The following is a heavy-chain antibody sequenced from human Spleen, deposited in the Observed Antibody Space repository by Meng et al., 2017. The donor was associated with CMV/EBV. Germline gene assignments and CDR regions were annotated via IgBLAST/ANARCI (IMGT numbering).Heavy chain of an antibody. CDR3: ARETSYYYDSSGYYGPGY. V-gene: IGHV3-30*04. J-gene: IGHJ4*02. CDR2: ISYDRSNK. Sequence: GGSLRLSCAASGFTFSSHAMHWVRQAPGKGLEWVAVISYDRSNKYYADSVKGRFTISRDNSKNTLYLQMNSLRAEDTAVYYCARETSYYYDSSGYYGPGYWGQGTLVTVSS. CDR1: GFTFSSHA. D-gene: IGHD3-22*01.